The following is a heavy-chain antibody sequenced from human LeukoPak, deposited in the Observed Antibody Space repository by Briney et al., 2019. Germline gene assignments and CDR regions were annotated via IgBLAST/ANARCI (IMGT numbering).Heavy chain of an antibody. CDR3: ARDRPDTTIFGVSFDY. J-gene: IGHJ4*02. D-gene: IGHD3-3*01. Sequence: GGSLRLSCAASGFTFSSYSMNWVRQAPGKGLEWVSYISSSSSTIYYADSVKGRFTISRDNAKNSLYLQMNSLRAEDTAVYYCARDRPDTTIFGVSFDYWGQGTLVTVSS. V-gene: IGHV3-48*01. CDR1: GFTFSSYS. CDR2: ISSSSSTI.